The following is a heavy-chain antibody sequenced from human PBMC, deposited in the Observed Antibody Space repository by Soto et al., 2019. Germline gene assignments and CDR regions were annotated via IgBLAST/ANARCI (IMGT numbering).Heavy chain of an antibody. Sequence: PGESLKISCQGSGYSFTTYWISWARQMPGKGLEWMGKIDPADSSTNYSPSFQGHITISVDRSINTAHLQFSSLKAADTAVYYCARLEKWYYNYYGLDVWGQGTMVTVSS. CDR3: ARLEKWYYNYYGLDV. J-gene: IGHJ6*02. V-gene: IGHV5-10-1*01. CDR2: IDPADSST. CDR1: GYSFTTYW. D-gene: IGHD1-26*01.